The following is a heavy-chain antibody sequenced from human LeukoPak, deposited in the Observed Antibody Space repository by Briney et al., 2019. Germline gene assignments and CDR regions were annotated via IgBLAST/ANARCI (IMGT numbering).Heavy chain of an antibody. CDR1: GFTFSNYE. CDR2: ISSSDSTI. CDR3: VRDAGTGLKYSYGYGDY. D-gene: IGHD5-18*01. V-gene: IGHV3-48*03. Sequence: PGGSLRLSCAASGFTFSNYEMNWVRQAPGKGLEWVSYISSSDSTIYYADSVKGRFTISRDNAKNSPYLQMNSLRAEDTAIYYCVRDAGTGLKYSYGYGDYWGQGSLVTVSS. J-gene: IGHJ4*02.